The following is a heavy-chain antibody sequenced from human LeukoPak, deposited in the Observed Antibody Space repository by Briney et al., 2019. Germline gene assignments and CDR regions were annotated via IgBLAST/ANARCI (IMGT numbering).Heavy chain of an antibody. D-gene: IGHD3-16*01. J-gene: IGHJ4*02. CDR2: ISSISHYI. CDR1: GFTFSSHW. CDR3: ARDLSLGNPGGFDY. V-gene: IGHV3-21*01. Sequence: GGSLRLSCAASGFTFSSHWMNWVRQAPGKGLEWVSTISSISHYIYYADSVKGRFTISRDNAKNSMYLQMNSLRAEDTGVYYCARDLSLGNPGGFDYWGQGALVTVSS.